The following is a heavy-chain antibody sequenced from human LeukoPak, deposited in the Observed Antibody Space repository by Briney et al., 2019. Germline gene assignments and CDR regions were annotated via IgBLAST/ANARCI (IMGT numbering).Heavy chain of an antibody. J-gene: IGHJ3*02. V-gene: IGHV3-23*01. Sequence: PGGSLRLSCAASKFNFIKYGLTWVRQAPGKGLEWVSSISGSGSDTQYAASVQGRFTISRGNSKDTLYLQMNSLRVEDTAVYYCAKDPNGDYIGTFEIWGHGTMVTVSS. CDR2: ISGSGSDT. CDR3: AKDPNGDYIGTFEI. D-gene: IGHD4-17*01. CDR1: KFNFIKYG.